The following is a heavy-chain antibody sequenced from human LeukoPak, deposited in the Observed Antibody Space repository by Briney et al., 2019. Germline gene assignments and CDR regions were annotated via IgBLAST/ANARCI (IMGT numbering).Heavy chain of an antibody. CDR2: INPNSGGT. CDR3: ARALATYDAFDI. Sequence: ASVKVPCKASGYTFTGYYMHWVRQAPGQGLEWMGRINPNSGGTNYAQKFQGRVTMTRDTSISTAYMELSRLRSDDTAVYYCARALATYDAFDIWGQGTMVTVSS. J-gene: IGHJ3*02. CDR1: GYTFTGYY. V-gene: IGHV1-2*06. D-gene: IGHD1-26*01.